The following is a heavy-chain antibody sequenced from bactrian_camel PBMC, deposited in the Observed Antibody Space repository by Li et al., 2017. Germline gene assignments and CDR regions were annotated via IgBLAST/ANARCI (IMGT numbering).Heavy chain of an antibody. CDR1: GFTISSAA. V-gene: IGHV3S40*01. J-gene: IGHJ4*01. CDR3: AANLCRTGYVSDYGHNY. D-gene: IGHD3*01. Sequence: VQLVESGGGLVQPGGSLRLSCAASGFTISSAAMNWVRQAPGKGLEWVSAITSGGDTYYAGTVKGRFTISLDNAKNTVYLRMNSLKPEDTAVYYCAANLCRTGYVSDYGHNYWGQGTQVTVS. CDR2: ITSGGDT.